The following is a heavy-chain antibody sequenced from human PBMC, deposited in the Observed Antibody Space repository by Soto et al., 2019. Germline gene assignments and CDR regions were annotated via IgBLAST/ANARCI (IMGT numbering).Heavy chain of an antibody. Sequence: QVQLQESGPGLVKPLETLSLTCTVPGGSITSYYWSWVRQPPGKGLEWIGYIYYNGNINYNPSLTSRLTISLDTSKNQFSLRLSSVTDAETAVYYCAPGRVYFGSEYWGQGTLVTVSS. V-gene: IGHV4-59*01. CDR2: IYYNGNI. CDR3: APGRVYFGSEY. D-gene: IGHD3-10*01. J-gene: IGHJ4*02. CDR1: GGSITSYY.